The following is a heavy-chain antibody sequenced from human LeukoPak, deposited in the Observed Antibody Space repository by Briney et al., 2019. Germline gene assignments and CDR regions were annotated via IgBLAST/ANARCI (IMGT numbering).Heavy chain of an antibody. V-gene: IGHV4-4*09. CDR1: GGSISSYY. CDR2: IYTSGST. D-gene: IGHD6-6*01. J-gene: IGHJ3*02. CDR3: ARLYSSSSSAFDI. Sequence: SETLSLTCTVSGGSISSYYWSWIRQPPGKGLEWIVYIYTSGSTNYNPSLKSRVTISVDTSKNQFSLKLSSVTAADTAVYYCARLYSSSSSAFDIWGQGTMVTVSS.